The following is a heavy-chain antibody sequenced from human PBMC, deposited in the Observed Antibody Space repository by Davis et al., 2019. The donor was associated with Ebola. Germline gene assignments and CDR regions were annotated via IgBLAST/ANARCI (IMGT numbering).Heavy chain of an antibody. Sequence: GESLKISCAASGFIFSSYWMSWVRQAPGKGLEWVANIKQDGSEKYYVDSVKGRFTISRDNAKNSLYLQMNSLRAEDTAVYYCAKDPLGHTGENDYWGQGTLVAVSS. V-gene: IGHV3-7*01. CDR2: IKQDGSEK. D-gene: IGHD2-8*02. J-gene: IGHJ4*02. CDR3: AKDPLGHTGENDY. CDR1: GFIFSSYW.